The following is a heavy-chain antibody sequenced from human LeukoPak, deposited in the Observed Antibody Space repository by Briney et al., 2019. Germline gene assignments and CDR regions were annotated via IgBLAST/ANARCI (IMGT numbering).Heavy chain of an antibody. J-gene: IGHJ1*01. V-gene: IGHV3-48*01. CDR2: IGTSSSTI. D-gene: IGHD3-22*01. CDR1: GFTFSTYT. CDR3: ATYSSLNRREFQY. Sequence: GGSLRLSCAASGFTFSTYTMNWVRQPPGKGLEWVSNIGTSSSTIYYADSVKGRFTISRDNAKNSLYLQMNSLRADDTAVYYCATYSSLNRREFQYWGQGTLLTVSS.